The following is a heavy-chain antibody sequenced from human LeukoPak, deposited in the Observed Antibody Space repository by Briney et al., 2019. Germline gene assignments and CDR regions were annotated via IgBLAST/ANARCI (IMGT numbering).Heavy chain of an antibody. CDR2: XNPSGGAT. Sequence: ASVKVSCKASGYTFTTYXXXXXXQAPGXGXXXXXXXNPSGGATTYAQKFXXRVAXTRDTSTSTVYMELSSLRSEDTAVYYCAREYYDSLGYYYGMDVWGQGTTVTVSS. CDR3: AREYYDSLGYYYGMDV. D-gene: IGHD3-22*01. CDR1: GYTFTTYX. V-gene: IGHV1-46*01. J-gene: IGHJ6*02.